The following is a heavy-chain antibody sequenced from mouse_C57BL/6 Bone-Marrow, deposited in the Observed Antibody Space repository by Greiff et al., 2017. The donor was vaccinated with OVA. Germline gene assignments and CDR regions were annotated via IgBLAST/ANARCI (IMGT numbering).Heavy chain of an antibody. CDR2: IYPGSGNT. Sequence: VQLQQSGPELVKPGASVKISCKASGYSFTSYYIHWVKQRPGQGLEWIGWIYPGSGNTKYNEKFKGKATLTADTSSSTACMQLSSLTSEDSAVYYCARGPPYFDVWGTGTTVTVSS. V-gene: IGHV1-66*01. J-gene: IGHJ1*03. CDR3: ARGPPYFDV. CDR1: GYSFTSYY.